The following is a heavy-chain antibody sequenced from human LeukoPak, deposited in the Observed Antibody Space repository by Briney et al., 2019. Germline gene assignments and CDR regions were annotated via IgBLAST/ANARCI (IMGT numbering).Heavy chain of an antibody. Sequence: GGSLRLSCAASGFTFSTYDMHWVRQATGKGLEWVSAIGTTGDTYYSGSVKGRFTISRENAKNSVYLQMNSLRAGDTAVYYCAREPPPYVLGYFDLWGRGTLVTVSS. J-gene: IGHJ2*01. CDR3: AREPPPYVLGYFDL. CDR1: GFTFSTYD. V-gene: IGHV3-13*01. CDR2: IGTTGDT. D-gene: IGHD3-16*01.